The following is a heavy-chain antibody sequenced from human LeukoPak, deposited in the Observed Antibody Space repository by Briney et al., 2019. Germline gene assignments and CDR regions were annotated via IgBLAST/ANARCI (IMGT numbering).Heavy chain of an antibody. V-gene: IGHV4-38-2*02. CDR3: AREGAMVRGVSWFDP. Sequence: SETLSLTCTVSGYSISSGYYWAWIRQPPGKGLEWIGTIYHSGSTYSNPSLKSRVTISVDTSKNQFSLKLSSVTAADTAVYYCAREGAMVRGVSWFDPWGQGTLVTVSS. D-gene: IGHD3-10*01. CDR1: GYSISSGYY. J-gene: IGHJ5*02. CDR2: IYHSGST.